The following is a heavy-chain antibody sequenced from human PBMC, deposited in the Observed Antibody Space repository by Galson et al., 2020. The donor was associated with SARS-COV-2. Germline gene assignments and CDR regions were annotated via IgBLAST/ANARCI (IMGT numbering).Heavy chain of an antibody. CDR2: INESGNT. CDR3: ARRFGYSNGVGSYYSGMYV. D-gene: IGHD2-8*01. Sequence: SETLSLTCAVSGGSFPTYYWAWIRQPPGKGLEWIGEINESGNTRYTASLKSRVTISVDTSKNQFSLKVKSVTAADTAVYYCARRFGYSNGVGSYYSGMYVCFQGTTVIVS. V-gene: IGHV4-34*01. CDR1: GGSFPTYY. J-gene: IGHJ6*02.